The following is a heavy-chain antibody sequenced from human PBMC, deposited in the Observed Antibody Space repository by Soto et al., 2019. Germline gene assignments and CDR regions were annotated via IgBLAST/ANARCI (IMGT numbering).Heavy chain of an antibody. Sequence: PGVSLRLSCAASGFTLSSYVMSWVRQAPGKGLEWVSDISGSGGSTYYADSVKGRCTISRDNPKNTLYLQMNSLRADDTAVYYCAKDWVGSHIGVVVGAPTSYGMDVWGRGTKVTICS. D-gene: IGHD2-15*01. CDR2: ISGSGGST. CDR3: AKDWVGSHIGVVVGAPTSYGMDV. V-gene: IGHV3-23*01. CDR1: GFTLSSYV. J-gene: IGHJ6*02.